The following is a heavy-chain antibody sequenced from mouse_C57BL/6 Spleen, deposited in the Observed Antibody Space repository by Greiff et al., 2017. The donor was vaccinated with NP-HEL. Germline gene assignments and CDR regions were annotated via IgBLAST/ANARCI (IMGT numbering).Heavy chain of an antibody. V-gene: IGHV5-12*01. CDR3: ARHAYDYDAMDY. CDR1: GFTFSDYY. J-gene: IGHJ4*01. CDR2: ISNGGGST. D-gene: IGHD6-5*01. Sequence: EVNVVESGGGLVQPGGSLKLSCAASGFTFSDYYMYWVRQTPEKRLEWVAYISNGGGSTYYPDTVKGRFTISRDNAKNTLYLQMSRLKSEDTAMYYCARHAYDYDAMDYWGQGTSVTVSS.